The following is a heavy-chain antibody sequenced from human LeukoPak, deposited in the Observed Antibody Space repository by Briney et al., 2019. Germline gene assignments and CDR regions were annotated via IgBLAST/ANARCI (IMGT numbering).Heavy chain of an antibody. CDR2: ISGSGGST. CDR3: AKTYYDILTGYGYYGMDV. V-gene: IGHV3-23*01. CDR1: GFTFSSYA. Sequence: GGSLRLSCAASGFTFSSYAMSWVRQAPGKGLEWVSAISGSGGSTYYADSVKGRFTISRDNSKNTLYLQMDSLRAEDTAVYYCAKTYYDILTGYGYYGMDVWGQGTTVTVSS. J-gene: IGHJ6*02. D-gene: IGHD3-9*01.